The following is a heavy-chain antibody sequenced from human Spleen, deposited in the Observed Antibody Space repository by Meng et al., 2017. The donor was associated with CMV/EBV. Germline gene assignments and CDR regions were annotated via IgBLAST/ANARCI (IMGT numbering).Heavy chain of an antibody. CDR3: ARMTRMAGFDY. D-gene: IGHD4-11*01. CDR1: GGSFSGYY. J-gene: IGHJ4*02. CDR2: INHSGST. Sequence: SETLSLTCAVYGGSFSGYYWSWIRQPPGKGLEWIGEINHSGSTNYNPSLKSRVTISVDTSKNQFSLKLSSVTAADTAVYYCARMTRMAGFDYWGQGTLVTVSS. V-gene: IGHV4-34*01.